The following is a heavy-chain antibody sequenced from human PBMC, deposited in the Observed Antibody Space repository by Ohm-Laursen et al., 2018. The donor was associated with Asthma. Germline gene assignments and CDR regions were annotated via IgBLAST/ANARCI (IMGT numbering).Heavy chain of an antibody. CDR2: IYYSGST. J-gene: IGHJ5*02. CDR3: ARGIVVVPAAGPEYNWFDP. CDR1: GGSISSYC. Sequence: TLSLTCTVSGGSISSYCWSWIRQPPGKGLEWIGYIYYSGSTNYNPSLKSRVTISVDTSKNQFSLKLSSVTAADTAVYYCARGIVVVPAAGPEYNWFDPWGQGTLVTVSS. D-gene: IGHD2-2*01. V-gene: IGHV4-59*01.